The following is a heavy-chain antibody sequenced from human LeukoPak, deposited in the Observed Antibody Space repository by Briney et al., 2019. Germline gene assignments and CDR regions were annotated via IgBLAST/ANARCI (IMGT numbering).Heavy chain of an antibody. J-gene: IGHJ3*02. CDR1: GFDFSGYA. CDR2: ISGSGSSR. Sequence: GGSLRLSCAASGFDFSGYAMSWVRQAPGKGLEWVSGISGSGSSRHYADSVKGRFTILRDNSKNTLYLQMNSLRVEDTAIFYCAKDKRPPRGRDGDITSPYPAFDIWGQGTLVTVSS. CDR3: AKDKRPPRGRDGDITSPYPAFDI. V-gene: IGHV3-23*01. D-gene: IGHD5-24*01.